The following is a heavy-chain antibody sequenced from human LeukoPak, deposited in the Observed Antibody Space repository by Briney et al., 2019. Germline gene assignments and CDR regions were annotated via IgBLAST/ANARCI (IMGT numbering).Heavy chain of an antibody. CDR3: ARYRGYSYQEAYDY. D-gene: IGHD5-18*01. CDR1: GGTFSSYA. J-gene: IGHJ4*02. Sequence: SVKVSCKASGGTFSSYAISWVRQAPGQGLEWMGRIIPIFGTANYAQKFQGRVTITTDESTSTAYMELSSLRSEDTAVYYCARYRGYSYQEAYDYWGQGILVTVSS. V-gene: IGHV1-69*05. CDR2: IIPIFGTA.